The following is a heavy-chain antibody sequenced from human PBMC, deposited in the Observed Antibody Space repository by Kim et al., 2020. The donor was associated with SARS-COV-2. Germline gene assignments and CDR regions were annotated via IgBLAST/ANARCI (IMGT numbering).Heavy chain of an antibody. Sequence: SETLSLTCTVSGGSISSGSYYWSWIRQPAGKGLEWIGRIYTSGSTNYNPSLKSRVTISVDTSKNQFSLKLSSVTAADTAVYYCARHSASQVYWGQGTLVTVSS. CDR2: IYTSGST. J-gene: IGHJ4*02. D-gene: IGHD2-15*01. V-gene: IGHV4-61*02. CDR3: ARHSASQVY. CDR1: GGSISSGSYY.